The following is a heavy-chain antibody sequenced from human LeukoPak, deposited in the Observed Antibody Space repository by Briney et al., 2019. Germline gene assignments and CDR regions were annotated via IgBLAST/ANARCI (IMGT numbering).Heavy chain of an antibody. Sequence: ASVKVSCKASGGTFSSYAISWVRQAPGQGLEWMGGIIPIFGTANYAQKFQGRVTITADESTSTAYMELSSLRSEDTAVYYRARDKTGNSSSWYDYYYGMDVWGQGTTVTVSS. D-gene: IGHD6-13*01. V-gene: IGHV1-69*13. CDR1: GGTFSSYA. CDR2: IIPIFGTA. CDR3: ARDKTGNSSSWYDYYYGMDV. J-gene: IGHJ6*02.